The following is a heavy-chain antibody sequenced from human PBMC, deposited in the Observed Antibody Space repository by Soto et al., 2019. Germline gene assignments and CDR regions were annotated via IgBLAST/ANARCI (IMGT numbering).Heavy chain of an antibody. V-gene: IGHV3-7*03. CDR3: ARGDYYDRRFDY. CDR2: IKQDESEK. J-gene: IGHJ4*02. D-gene: IGHD3-22*01. Sequence: GGSLRLSCAASGFTFSSYWMSWVRQAPGKGLEWVATIKQDESEKYYVDSVKGRFTVSRDNAKNSLYLQMNSVRVEDTAVYYCARGDYYDRRFDYWGQGALVTVSS. CDR1: GFTFSSYW.